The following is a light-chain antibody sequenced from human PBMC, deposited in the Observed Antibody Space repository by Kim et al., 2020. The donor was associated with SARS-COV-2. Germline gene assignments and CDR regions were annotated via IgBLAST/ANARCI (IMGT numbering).Light chain of an antibody. CDR1: QSISTY. V-gene: IGKV1-39*01. Sequence: SVGDRVTTVCRASQSISTYLNWYQQKPGKAPKLLIYAASNLQSGVPSRFSGSGSGTDFTLTISSLQPEDFATYYCQQSHTAPSLTFGGGTKVDIK. CDR3: QQSHTAPSLT. CDR2: AAS. J-gene: IGKJ4*01.